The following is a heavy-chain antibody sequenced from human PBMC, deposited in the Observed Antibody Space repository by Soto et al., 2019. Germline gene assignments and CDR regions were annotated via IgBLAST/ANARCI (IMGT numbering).Heavy chain of an antibody. V-gene: IGHV5-10-1*01. CDR2: IDPSDSYT. CDR1: GYRFSSQW. J-gene: IGHJ6*02. Sequence: LQISCKGSGYRFSSQWISWVRQMPGKGLEWMGRIDPSDSYTSYSPSFQGHVTISTDNSISTAYLQWSSLKASDTAMYYCARHGKSSVITKTYGMDVWGQGTTVTVSS. D-gene: IGHD1-1*01. CDR3: ARHGKSSVITKTYGMDV.